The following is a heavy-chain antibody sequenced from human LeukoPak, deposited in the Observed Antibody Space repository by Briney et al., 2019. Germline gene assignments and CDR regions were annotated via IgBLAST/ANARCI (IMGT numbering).Heavy chain of an antibody. V-gene: IGHV4-59*08. CDR1: GGSISSYY. J-gene: IGHJ4*02. D-gene: IGHD5-24*01. CDR3: AKSRDGYNNYQFDY. CDR2: IYYSGST. Sequence: PPETLSLTCTVSGGSISSYYWSWIRQPPGKGLEWIGFIYYSGSTNYNPSLKSRVTISVDTSKNQFSLKLSSVTAADMGVYYCAKSRDGYNNYQFDYWGQGTLVTVSS.